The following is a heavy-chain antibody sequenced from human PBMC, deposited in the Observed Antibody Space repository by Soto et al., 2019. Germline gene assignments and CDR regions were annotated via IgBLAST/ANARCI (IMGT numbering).Heavy chain of an antibody. CDR2: IYYSGST. D-gene: IGHD7-27*01. CDR3: ARRWGTYFDF. Sequence: PSETLSLTCTVSGGSISSYYWSWIRQPPGKGLEWIGYIYYSGSTDYDPSLKSRVTISVDTSKNQSSLKLSSVTAADTAVYYCARRWGTYFDFWGQGTLVTVS. CDR1: GGSISSYY. J-gene: IGHJ4*02. V-gene: IGHV4-59*01.